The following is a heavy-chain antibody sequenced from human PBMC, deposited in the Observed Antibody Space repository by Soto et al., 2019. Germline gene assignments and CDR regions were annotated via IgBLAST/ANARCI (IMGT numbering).Heavy chain of an antibody. J-gene: IGHJ4*02. V-gene: IGHV3-21*01. Sequence: EVQLVESGGGLVKPGGSLRLSCAASGFTFSSYSMNWVRQAPGKGLEWVSSISSSSSYIYYADSVKGRFTISRDNAKNSLYLQMNSLRAEDTAVYYCRTYYDFWSGYFLSGYFDYWGQGTLVTVSS. CDR2: ISSSSSYI. CDR3: RTYYDFWSGYFLSGYFDY. CDR1: GFTFSSYS. D-gene: IGHD3-3*01.